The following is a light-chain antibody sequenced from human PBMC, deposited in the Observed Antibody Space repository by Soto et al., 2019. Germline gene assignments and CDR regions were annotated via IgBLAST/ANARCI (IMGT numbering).Light chain of an antibody. Sequence: DIQMTQSPSSLSASVGDRVTITCQASQDISNYLNWYLQKPGKAPKVLIYDASNVERGVPSRFSGSGYGTDFTLTISSLQPEDLATYYCQQYDNVPPAFTFGPGTKVHVK. CDR2: DAS. V-gene: IGKV1-33*01. CDR1: QDISNY. CDR3: QQYDNVPPAFT. J-gene: IGKJ3*01.